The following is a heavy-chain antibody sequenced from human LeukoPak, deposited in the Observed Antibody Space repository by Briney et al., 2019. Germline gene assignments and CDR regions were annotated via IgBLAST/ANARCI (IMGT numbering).Heavy chain of an antibody. V-gene: IGHV3-20*04. CDR2: INWSGDNT. D-gene: IGHD6-13*01. J-gene: IGHJ4*02. CDR1: GFTFADYG. CDR3: ARDLNSNWSNLAY. Sequence: PGGSLRLSCEDSGFTFADYGLSWVRQAPGKGPQWVAGINWSGDNTFYADSVKGRFTISRDNTKKTLYLQMNNLRGDDTATYYCARDLNSNWSNLAYWGQGTLVTVSS.